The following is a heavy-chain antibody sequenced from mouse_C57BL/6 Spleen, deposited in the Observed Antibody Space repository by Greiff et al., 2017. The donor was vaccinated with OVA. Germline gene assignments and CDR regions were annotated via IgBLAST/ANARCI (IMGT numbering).Heavy chain of an antibody. CDR2: IDPSDSYT. CDR3: ARGDLTTVVGQGNYYAMDY. D-gene: IGHD1-1*01. CDR1: GYTFTSYW. V-gene: IGHV1-50*01. Sequence: QVQLQQPGAELVKPGASVKLSCKASGYTFTSYWMQWVKQRPGQGLEWIGEIDPSDSYTNYNQKFKGKATLTVDTSSSTAYMQLSSLTSEDSAVYYCARGDLTTVVGQGNYYAMDYWGQGTSVTVSA. J-gene: IGHJ4*01.